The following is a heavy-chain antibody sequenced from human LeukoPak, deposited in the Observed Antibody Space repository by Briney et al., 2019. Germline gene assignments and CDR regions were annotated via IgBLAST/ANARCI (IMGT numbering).Heavy chain of an antibody. CDR3: ARPLASYYYFDY. J-gene: IGHJ4*02. Sequence: PGGSLRLSCAASGFTFSDYYMSWIRQAPGKGLEWVANIKQDGSEKYYVDSVKGRFTISRDNAKNSLYLQMNSLRAEDTAVYYCARPLASYYYFDYWGQGTLVTVSS. CDR2: IKQDGSEK. CDR1: GFTFSDYY. D-gene: IGHD1-26*01. V-gene: IGHV3-7*01.